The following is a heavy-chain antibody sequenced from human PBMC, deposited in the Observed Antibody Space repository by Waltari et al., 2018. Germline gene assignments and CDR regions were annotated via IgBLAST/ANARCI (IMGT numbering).Heavy chain of an antibody. CDR3: ARGWPYYYGSGSYFPLDY. Sequence: QVQLQQWGAGLLKPSETLSLTCAVYGGSFSGYYWSWIRQPPGKGLEWIGEINHSGSTNYNPSLKGRVTISVDTSKNQFSLKLSSVTAADTAVYYCARGWPYYYGSGSYFPLDYWGQGTLVTVSS. CDR2: INHSGST. J-gene: IGHJ4*02. D-gene: IGHD3-10*01. CDR1: GGSFSGYY. V-gene: IGHV4-34*01.